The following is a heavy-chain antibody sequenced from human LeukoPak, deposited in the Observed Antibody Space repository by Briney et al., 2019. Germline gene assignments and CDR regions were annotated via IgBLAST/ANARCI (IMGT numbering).Heavy chain of an antibody. Sequence: SETLSLTCAVSGGSISSGDFPWSWIRQPPGKGLEWIGYIFDTGHTSYNPSLKSRVTISVDMSKNQLSLRLTSVTAADTAVYYCARGFYGAGSHFDYWGQGTLVTVSS. CDR1: GGSISSGDFP. CDR3: ARGFYGAGSHFDY. J-gene: IGHJ4*02. D-gene: IGHD3-10*01. CDR2: IFDTGHT. V-gene: IGHV4-30-2*01.